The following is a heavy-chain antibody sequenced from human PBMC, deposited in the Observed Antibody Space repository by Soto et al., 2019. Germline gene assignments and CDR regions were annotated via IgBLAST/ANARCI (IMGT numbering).Heavy chain of an antibody. V-gene: IGHV3-15*01. J-gene: IGHJ5*02. CDR1: GLTFSNVW. CDR3: TRSYSGYDNNWFDP. Sequence: GGSLRLSCSASGLTFSNVWMTWVRQAPGKGLEWVGRIKSKSDGETADVAAPVKGRFTISRDDSKSIAYLQMNSLKTEDTAVYYCTRSYSGYDNNWFDPWGQGTLVTVSS. CDR2: IKSKSDGETA. D-gene: IGHD5-12*01.